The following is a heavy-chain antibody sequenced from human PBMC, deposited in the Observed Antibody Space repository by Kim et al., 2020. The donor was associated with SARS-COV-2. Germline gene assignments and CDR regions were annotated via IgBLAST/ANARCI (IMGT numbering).Heavy chain of an antibody. Sequence: GGSLRLSCAASGFTVSSNYMSWVRQAPGKGLEWVSVIYSGGSTYYADSVKGRFTISRDNSKNKLYLQMNSLRAEDTAVYYCAGGESSSWGDFDYWGQGTLVPVSS. CDR1: GFTVSSNY. J-gene: IGHJ4*02. D-gene: IGHD6-13*01. V-gene: IGHV3-53*01. CDR2: IYSGGST. CDR3: AGGESSSWGDFDY.